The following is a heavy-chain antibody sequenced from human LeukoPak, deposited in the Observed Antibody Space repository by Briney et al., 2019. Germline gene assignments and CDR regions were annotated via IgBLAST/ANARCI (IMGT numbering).Heavy chain of an antibody. CDR2: IIPILGIA. CDR3: AFTYYYDSSGRDLFDY. D-gene: IGHD3-22*01. Sequence: ASVKVSCKASGGTFSSYAISWVRQAPGQGLEWMGRIIPILGIANYAQKFQGRVTITADKSTSTAYMELSSLRSEDTAVYYCAFTYYYDSSGRDLFDYWGQGTLVTVSS. CDR1: GGTFSSYA. V-gene: IGHV1-69*04. J-gene: IGHJ4*02.